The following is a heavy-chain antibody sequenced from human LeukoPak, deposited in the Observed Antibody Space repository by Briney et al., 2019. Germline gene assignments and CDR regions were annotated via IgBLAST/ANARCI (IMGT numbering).Heavy chain of an antibody. CDR2: INTNTGNP. Sequence: ASVKVSCKASGYSFTNYAMNWVRQAPGQGLEWMGWINTNTGNPTYAQGFTGRFVFSLDTSVSTAYLQISSLRAEDTAVYYCARSRGSGINPRETTSWGQGTLVTVSS. J-gene: IGHJ4*02. CDR3: ARSRGSGINPRETTS. CDR1: GYSFTNYA. V-gene: IGHV7-4-1*02. D-gene: IGHD3-10*01.